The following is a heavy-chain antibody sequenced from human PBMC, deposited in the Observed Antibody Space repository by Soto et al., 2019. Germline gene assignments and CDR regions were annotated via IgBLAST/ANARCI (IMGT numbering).Heavy chain of an antibody. D-gene: IGHD3-22*01. J-gene: IGHJ4*01. V-gene: IGHV1-58*01. CDR1: GFTHPISA. CDR2: IVVGSGHT. CDR3: ATGDISGYDY. Sequence: SVKVSCKTSGFTHPISAVQWVRQTRGQRLEWIGWIVVGSGHTIYAQKFQERVTITRDMSTTTAYMELSGLRPEDTAVFYCATGDISGYDYWG.